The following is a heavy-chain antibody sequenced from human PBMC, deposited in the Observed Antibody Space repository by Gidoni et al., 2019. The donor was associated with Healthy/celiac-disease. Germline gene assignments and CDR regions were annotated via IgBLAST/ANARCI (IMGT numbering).Heavy chain of an antibody. CDR2: ISSSSSYI. D-gene: IGHD6-19*01. CDR1: GFTFSSYS. Sequence: EVQLVESGGGLVKPGGSLRLSCAASGFTFSSYSMNWVRQAPGKGLELVSSISSSSSYIYYADSVKGRFTISRDNAKNSLYLQMNSLRAEDTAVYYCASQAVAGTFRWGQGTLVTVSS. CDR3: ASQAVAGTFR. V-gene: IGHV3-21*01. J-gene: IGHJ4*02.